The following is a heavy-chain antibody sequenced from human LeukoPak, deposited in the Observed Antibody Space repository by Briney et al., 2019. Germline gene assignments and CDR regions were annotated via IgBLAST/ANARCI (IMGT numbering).Heavy chain of an antibody. V-gene: IGHV1-46*01. D-gene: IGHD3-3*01. J-gene: IGHJ4*02. CDR2: INPSGGST. Sequence: ASVKVSCKASGYTFTSYYMHWVRQAPGQGLEWMGIINPSGGSTSYAQKLQGRVTMTTDTSTSTAYMELRSLRFDDTAVYYCARDRYDFWSGYYTGYFDYWGQGTLVTVSS. CDR3: ARDRYDFWSGYYTGYFDY. CDR1: GYTFTSYY.